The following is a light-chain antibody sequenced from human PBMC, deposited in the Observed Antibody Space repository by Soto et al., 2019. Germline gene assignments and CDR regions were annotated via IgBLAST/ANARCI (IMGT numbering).Light chain of an antibody. CDR3: QQYGSTPFT. CDR2: GAS. CDR1: QSVSSSY. J-gene: IGKJ3*01. V-gene: IGKV3-20*01. Sequence: EIVVTQSPGTLSLSPGERATLSCRASQSVSSSYLAWYQQKPGQAPRLLIYGASSRATDIPDRFSGSGSGTDFTLIISRLEPEDFAMYYCQQYGSTPFTFGPGNKVDVK.